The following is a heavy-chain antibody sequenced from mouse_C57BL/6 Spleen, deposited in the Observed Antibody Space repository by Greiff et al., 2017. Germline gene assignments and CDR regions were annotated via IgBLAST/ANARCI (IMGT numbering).Heavy chain of an antibody. D-gene: IGHD4-1*01. V-gene: IGHV1-15*01. J-gene: IGHJ2*01. CDR2: IDPVTGGT. CDR1: GYTFPDYE. Sequence: QVQLQQSGAELVRPGASVTLSCKASGYTFPDYEMHWVKQTPVHGLEWIGAIDPVTGGTTYNQTFKGKAILTADKSSSPAYMELCSRTSEDSAVYNCTKDDWDDGDCFDYWGQGTPGTVSA. CDR3: TKDDWDDGDCFDY.